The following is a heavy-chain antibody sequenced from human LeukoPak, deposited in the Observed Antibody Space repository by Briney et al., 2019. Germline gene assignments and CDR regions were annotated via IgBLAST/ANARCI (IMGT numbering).Heavy chain of an antibody. J-gene: IGHJ4*02. CDR2: INPNTGAT. Sequence: ASVKVSCKASGYTFTGYYMHWVRQAPGQGLEWMGWINPNTGATNYAQKFKGRVTMTRDTSISTAYMELSRLRSDDTAVYYCAREDPGGWYDYWGQGNLVTVSS. CDR3: AREDPGGWYDY. CDR1: GYTFTGYY. D-gene: IGHD6-19*01. V-gene: IGHV1-2*02.